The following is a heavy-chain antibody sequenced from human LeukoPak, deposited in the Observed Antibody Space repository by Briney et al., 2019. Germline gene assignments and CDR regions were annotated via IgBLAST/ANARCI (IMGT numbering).Heavy chain of an antibody. J-gene: IGHJ4*02. Sequence: SETLSLTCTVSGGSISSYYWSWIRQPPGKGLEWIGYIYYSGSTNYNPSLKSRVTISVDTSKNQFSLKLSSVTAADTAMHYCARVSRGNSVGGDYWGQGTLVTVSS. V-gene: IGHV4-59*01. D-gene: IGHD4-23*01. CDR2: IYYSGST. CDR1: GGSISSYY. CDR3: ARVSRGNSVGGDY.